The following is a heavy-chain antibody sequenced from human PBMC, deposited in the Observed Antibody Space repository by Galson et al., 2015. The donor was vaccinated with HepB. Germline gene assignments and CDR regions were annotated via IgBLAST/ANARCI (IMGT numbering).Heavy chain of an antibody. V-gene: IGHV6-1*01. Sequence: CAISGDSVSTNSASWNWIRQSPSRGLEWLGRTYYRPKWYNEYTISVRSRIIVNPDTSKNQFSLQLNSVTPEDTAVYYCARAQRGGFDVWGQGTMVTVSS. CDR3: ARAQRGGFDV. CDR1: GDSVSTNSAS. D-gene: IGHD3-16*01. J-gene: IGHJ3*01. CDR2: TYYRPKWYN.